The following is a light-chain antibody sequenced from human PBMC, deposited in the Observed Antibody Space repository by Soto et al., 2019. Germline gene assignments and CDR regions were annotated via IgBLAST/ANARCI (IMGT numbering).Light chain of an antibody. J-gene: IGKJ1*01. CDR3: QQYNSWPRT. CDR1: QSVGSN. Sequence: EIVMTQSPVTLSVSPGESATLSCRASQSVGSNLVWYQHKPGQAPRLLIYGASTRATGIPARFSGSGSGTEFTLTISSLQSEDFAVYYCQQYNSWPRTFGQGTKVDIK. CDR2: GAS. V-gene: IGKV3-15*01.